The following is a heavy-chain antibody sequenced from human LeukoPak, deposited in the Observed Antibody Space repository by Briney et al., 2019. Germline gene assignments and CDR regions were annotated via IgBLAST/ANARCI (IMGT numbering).Heavy chain of an antibody. J-gene: IGHJ4*02. D-gene: IGHD1-1*01. CDR2: ISWNSGSI. CDR3: AKGEALEGPFDY. CDR1: GFTFDDYA. V-gene: IGHV3-9*03. Sequence: PGRSLRLSCAASGFTFDDYAVHWVRQAPGKGLEWVSGISWNSGSIGYADSVKGRFTISRDNAKNSLYLQMNSLRAEDMALYYCAKGEALEGPFDYWGQGTLVTVSS.